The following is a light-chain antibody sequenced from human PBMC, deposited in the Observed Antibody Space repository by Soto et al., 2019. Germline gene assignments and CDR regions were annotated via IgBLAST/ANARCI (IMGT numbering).Light chain of an antibody. CDR2: GAS. V-gene: IGKV3-20*01. CDR1: QSVSTSY. CDR3: QLYGRSIT. J-gene: IGKJ5*01. Sequence: EIVLTQSPGTLSLSPGERATLSCRASQSVSTSYLAWYQQKSGQAPRLLIYGASSRATDIPDRFSGSGSGTDFTLTISRLEPEDFAVYYCQLYGRSITFGQGTRLE.